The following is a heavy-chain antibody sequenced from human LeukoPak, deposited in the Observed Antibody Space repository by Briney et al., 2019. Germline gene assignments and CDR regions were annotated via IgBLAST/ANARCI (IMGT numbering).Heavy chain of an antibody. D-gene: IGHD3-22*01. J-gene: IGHJ4*02. CDR1: GFTFDDYA. CDR3: AKDGSYDRSGYYYGRFDY. CDR2: ISGDGGST. V-gene: IGHV3-43*02. Sequence: GGSLRLSCAASGFTFDDYAKHWVRQAPGKGLEWVSLISGDGGSTYYADSMKGRFTISRDNSKNSLYLQMNSLRTEDTALYYCAKDGSYDRSGYYYGRFDYWGQGTLVTVSS.